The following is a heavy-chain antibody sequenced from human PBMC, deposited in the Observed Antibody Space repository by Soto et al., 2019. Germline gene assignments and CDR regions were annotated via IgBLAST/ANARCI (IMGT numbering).Heavy chain of an antibody. J-gene: IGHJ6*02. CDR1: GFTFNSYG. CDR2: ISYDSTKT. D-gene: IGHD1-26*01. V-gene: IGHV3-30*03. CDR3: ARTRSAWSDFHYYSLDV. Sequence: VQLVESGGCVVQPGRSLRLSCAASGFTFNSYGMHWVRQGPGNGLEWVAFISYDSTKTYYADSVKGRFTISRDNSNSALYVQMNSLTGEDTAVYYCARTRSAWSDFHYYSLDVWGQGTTVTVSS.